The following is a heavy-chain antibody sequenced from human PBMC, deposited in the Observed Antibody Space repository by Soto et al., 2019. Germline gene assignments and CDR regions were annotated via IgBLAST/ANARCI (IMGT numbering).Heavy chain of an antibody. Sequence: QVQLVQSGAEVKKPGSSVKVSCKASGGTFSSYTISWVRQAPGQGLEWMGRIIPILGIANYAQKFQGRVTITAEKSTSPAYMELRGLRSEDTAVYYCARDPSAYDLPAYWGQGTLVTVSS. CDR3: ARDPSAYDLPAY. V-gene: IGHV1-69*08. CDR1: GGTFSSYT. J-gene: IGHJ4*02. D-gene: IGHD5-12*01. CDR2: IIPILGIA.